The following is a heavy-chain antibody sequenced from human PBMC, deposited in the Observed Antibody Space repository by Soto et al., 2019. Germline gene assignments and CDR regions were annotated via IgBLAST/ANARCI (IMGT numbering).Heavy chain of an antibody. J-gene: IGHJ6*02. CDR3: ARGGSIAARGNYYDGMDV. V-gene: IGHV1-69*01. CDR2: IIPIVGTA. D-gene: IGHD6-6*01. Sequence: QVQLVQSGAEVKKPGSSVKVSCKASGGTFSSYAISWVRQAPGQGLEWMGGIIPIVGTANYAQKFQGRVTITADESTSTAYMELSSLRSEDTAVYYCARGGSIAARGNYYDGMDVWGQGTTVTVSS. CDR1: GGTFSSYA.